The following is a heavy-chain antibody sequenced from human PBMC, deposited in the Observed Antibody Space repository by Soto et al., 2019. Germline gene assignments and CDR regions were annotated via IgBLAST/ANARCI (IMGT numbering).Heavy chain of an antibody. Sequence: ASVKVSCKASGYTFISYYMHWVRQAPGQGLEWMGMVDPSGGSTRFAQNFQDRVTRTSDTSTSTVYMELSSLRSEDTAVYYCATVYFDSSGYASGDAFAFWGQGTLVTVSS. V-gene: IGHV1-46*01. J-gene: IGHJ3*01. CDR3: ATVYFDSSGYASGDAFAF. D-gene: IGHD3-22*01. CDR2: VDPSGGST. CDR1: GYTFISYY.